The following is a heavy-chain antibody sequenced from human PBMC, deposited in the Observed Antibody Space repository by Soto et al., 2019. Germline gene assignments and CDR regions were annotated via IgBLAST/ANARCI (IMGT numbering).Heavy chain of an antibody. CDR1: GGSISNFY. CDR3: ARAPMVLSRSYFDS. CDR2: ISYSGNT. D-gene: IGHD2-8*01. V-gene: IGHV4-59*01. Sequence: NPXGTLALTCTVSGGSISNFYWSGIRQPPGKGLEWIGYISYSGNTNYNPSLKSRVSISVDTSKNQLSLNLTSVTAADTAVYYCARAPMVLSRSYFDSWGQGTPVTVSS. J-gene: IGHJ4*02.